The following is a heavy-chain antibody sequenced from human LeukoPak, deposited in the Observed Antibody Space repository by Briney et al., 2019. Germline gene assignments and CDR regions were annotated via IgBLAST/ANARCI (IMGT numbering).Heavy chain of an antibody. V-gene: IGHV3-33*01. Sequence: GGSLRLSCAASGFTFSTYGMHWVRQAPGKGLECVSDIWYNGNTYYADSVKGRFTISRDNSKSTLYLQMNSLRAEDTAVYYCAREEGVDGTSGINNWGQGTLVIVSS. D-gene: IGHD4-23*01. CDR1: GFTFSTYG. J-gene: IGHJ4*02. CDR3: AREEGVDGTSGINN. CDR2: IWYNGNT.